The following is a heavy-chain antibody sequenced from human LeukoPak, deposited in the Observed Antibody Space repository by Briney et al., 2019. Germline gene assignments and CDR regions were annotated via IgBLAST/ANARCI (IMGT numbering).Heavy chain of an antibody. V-gene: IGHV3-13*01. D-gene: IGHD1-26*01. CDR3: ARQSTPHGNFDY. Sequence: GGSLRLSCAASGFTLSSYAMHWVRQPAGKGLEWVSAIGTAGDTFYPGSVKGQFTISRENAKKSLFLQMNSLRVEDTAVYYCARQSTPHGNFDYWGQGTLVTVSS. CDR1: GFTLSSYA. J-gene: IGHJ4*02. CDR2: IGTAGDT.